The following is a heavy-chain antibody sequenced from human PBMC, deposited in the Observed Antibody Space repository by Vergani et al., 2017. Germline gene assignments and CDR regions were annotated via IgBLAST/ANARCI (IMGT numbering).Heavy chain of an antibody. Sequence: QVQLQESGPGLVKPSETLSLTCAVSGYSISSGYYWGWIRQPPGKGLEWIGSIYHSGSTYYNPSLKSRVTISVDTSKNQFSLKLSSVTAADTAVYYCASPLLRYFDYGMDVWGQGTTVTVSS. CDR3: ASPLLRYFDYGMDV. J-gene: IGHJ6*02. D-gene: IGHD3-9*01. CDR1: GYSISSGYY. V-gene: IGHV4-38-2*01. CDR2: IYHSGST.